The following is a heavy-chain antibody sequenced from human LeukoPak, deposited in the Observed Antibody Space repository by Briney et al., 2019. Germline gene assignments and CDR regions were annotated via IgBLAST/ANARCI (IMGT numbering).Heavy chain of an antibody. J-gene: IGHJ4*02. D-gene: IGHD3-22*01. CDR2: IYHSGST. CDR1: GGSISSSSYY. Sequence: SETLSLTCTVSGGSISSSSYYWGWLRQPPGKGLEWIVSIYHSGSTYYNPSLKSRLTISVDTTKNQFSLKLSSVTAADTAVYYCAREGLHSSGYYPPLPGYWGQGTLVTVSS. CDR3: AREGLHSSGYYPPLPGY. V-gene: IGHV4-39*07.